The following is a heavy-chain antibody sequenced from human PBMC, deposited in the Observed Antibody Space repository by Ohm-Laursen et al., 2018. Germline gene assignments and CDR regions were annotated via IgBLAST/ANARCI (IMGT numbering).Heavy chain of an antibody. CDR3: ARAFWNGYNDAFDV. CDR1: GGSISSSSYC. J-gene: IGHJ3*01. CDR2: FYYSGST. Sequence: TLSLTWSVSGGSISSSSYCWGWIRQPPGKGLEWIGNFYYSGSTYYNPSLRSRLTVSVTTSNNQFSLKRCSVTATDTAVYYCARAFWNGYNDAFDVWGQGTMVTVSS. V-gene: IGHV4-39*01. D-gene: IGHD3-3*01.